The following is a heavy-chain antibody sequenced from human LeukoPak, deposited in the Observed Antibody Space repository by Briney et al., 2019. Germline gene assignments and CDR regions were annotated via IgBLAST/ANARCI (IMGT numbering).Heavy chain of an antibody. CDR1: GYSISSGYF. D-gene: IGHD1-14*01. Sequence: SETLSLTCSVSGYSISSGYFWGWIRQPPGKGLEWIGRIYHSGTTYYDPSLKSRVTISVDTSRNQFSLKLSSVTAADTAVYYCARAREPLVYTYYFDFWGQGALVTVSS. J-gene: IGHJ4*02. V-gene: IGHV4-38-2*02. CDR3: ARAREPLVYTYYFDF. CDR2: IYHSGTT.